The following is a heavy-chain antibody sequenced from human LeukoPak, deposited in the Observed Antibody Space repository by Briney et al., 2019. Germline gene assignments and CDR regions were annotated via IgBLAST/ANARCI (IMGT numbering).Heavy chain of an antibody. V-gene: IGHV1-2*02. J-gene: IGHJ4*02. CDR2: INPNSGGT. CDR1: GYTFTGYY. CDR3: AREHEKRLGELSLSFGPEYYFDY. Sequence: GASVKVSCKASGYTFTGYYMHWVRQAPGQGLEWMGWINPNSGGTNYAQKFQGGVTMTGDTSISTAYMELSRLRSDDTAVYYCAREHEKRLGELSLSFGPEYYFDYWGQGTLVTVSS. D-gene: IGHD3-16*02.